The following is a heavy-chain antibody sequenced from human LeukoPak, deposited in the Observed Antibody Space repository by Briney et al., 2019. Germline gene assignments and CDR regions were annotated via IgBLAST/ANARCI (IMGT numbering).Heavy chain of an antibody. J-gene: IGHJ6*02. CDR3: ARGYYAMDV. Sequence: GGSLRLSCAASGFTFSSYGMHWVRQAPGKGLEWVAVISYDGSYKYYADSVKGRFTISRDNSKNTLYLQMNSLRAEDTAVYYCARGYYAMDVWGQGTTVTVSS. CDR1: GFTFSSYG. CDR2: ISYDGSYK. V-gene: IGHV3-30*03.